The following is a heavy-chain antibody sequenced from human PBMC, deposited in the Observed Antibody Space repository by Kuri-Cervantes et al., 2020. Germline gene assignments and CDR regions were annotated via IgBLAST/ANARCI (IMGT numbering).Heavy chain of an antibody. CDR3: TTALPCGGDCSRGY. CDR1: GFTFSSYG. J-gene: IGHJ4*02. Sequence: GGSLRLSCAASGFTFSSYGMHWVRQAPGKGLEWVGRIKSKTDGETTDYAAPVKGRFTISRDDSKNTLYLQMNSLKTEDTAVYYCTTALPCGGDCSRGYWGQGTLVTVSS. V-gene: IGHV3-15*01. D-gene: IGHD2-21*01. CDR2: IKSKTDGETT.